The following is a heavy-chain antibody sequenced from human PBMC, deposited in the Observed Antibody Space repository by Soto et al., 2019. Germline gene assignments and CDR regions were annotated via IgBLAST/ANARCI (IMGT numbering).Heavy chain of an antibody. V-gene: IGHV3-30*03. CDR3: ARDGSTSGGDGSHIFDY. J-gene: IGHJ4*02. D-gene: IGHD1-26*01. Sequence: WGSLRLPCAASGFTSGLTFSDPVMHWVHQAPGKGLEWVAVISYNGGNKYYADSVKGRFTISRDNSKNTLYLQINSLRAEDTAGYYCARDGSTSGGDGSHIFDYWSKGTLVTVSP. CDR1: GFTSGLTFSDPV. CDR2: ISYNGGNK.